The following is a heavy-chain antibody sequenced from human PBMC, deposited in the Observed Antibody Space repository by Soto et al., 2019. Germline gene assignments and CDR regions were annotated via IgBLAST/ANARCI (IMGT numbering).Heavy chain of an antibody. J-gene: IGHJ4*02. CDR3: ARDGSGSYPFDY. Sequence: PSETLSLTCTVSGGSVSSGSYYWSWIRQPPGKGLEWIGYIYYSGSTNYNPSLKSRVTISVDTSKSQFSLKLSSVTAADTAVYYCARDGSGSYPFDYWGQGTLVTVSS. D-gene: IGHD3-10*01. CDR1: GGSVSSGSYY. CDR2: IYYSGST. V-gene: IGHV4-61*01.